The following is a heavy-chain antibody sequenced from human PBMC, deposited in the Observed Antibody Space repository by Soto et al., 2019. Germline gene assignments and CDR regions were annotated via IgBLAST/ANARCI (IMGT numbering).Heavy chain of an antibody. Sequence: ASVKVSCKATGYTFSSYGITWVRQAPGQGLEWLGWISPYNDDTKYAQILQGRVTMTTDTSTRTAYMEMRSLRSDDTAVYYCARSIVVVTALDYCGQATLVTVSS. D-gene: IGHD2-21*02. J-gene: IGHJ4*02. CDR3: ARSIVVVTALDY. V-gene: IGHV1-18*01. CDR1: GYTFSSYG. CDR2: ISPYNDDT.